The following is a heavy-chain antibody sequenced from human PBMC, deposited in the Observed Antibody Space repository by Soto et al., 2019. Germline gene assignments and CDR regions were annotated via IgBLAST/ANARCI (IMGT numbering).Heavy chain of an antibody. D-gene: IGHD1-1*01. V-gene: IGHV3-30*18. CDR2: ISYAGNNE. CDR3: AQANNWNLFPYQGGDGVDV. CDR1: GFTFTTDG. Sequence: QMQLVQSGGGVVQPGGSLRLSCAASGFTFTTDGMFWVRQPPGKGLEWVAVISYAGNNEYYADSVKGQFTISRDNHMHPVSLQINGLCDDDTAVYYCAQANNWNLFPYQGGDGVDVWGQGTTVTVSS. J-gene: IGHJ6*02.